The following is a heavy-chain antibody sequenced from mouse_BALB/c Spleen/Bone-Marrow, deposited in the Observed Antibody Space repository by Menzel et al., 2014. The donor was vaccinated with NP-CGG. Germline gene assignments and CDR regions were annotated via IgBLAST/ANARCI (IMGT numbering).Heavy chain of an antibody. Sequence: VQLQQSGAELVKPGASVKLSCKASGYTSTDYIIHWVRQRSGQGLEWIGWFYPGNGNIKFSEKFNDKATLTADKSSSTVYMELSRLTSEDSAVYFCARHFYGTSYFDYWGQGTTLTVSS. J-gene: IGHJ2*01. CDR3: ARHFYGTSYFDY. D-gene: IGHD1-1*01. CDR1: GYTSTDYI. V-gene: IGHV1-62-2*01. CDR2: FYPGNGNI.